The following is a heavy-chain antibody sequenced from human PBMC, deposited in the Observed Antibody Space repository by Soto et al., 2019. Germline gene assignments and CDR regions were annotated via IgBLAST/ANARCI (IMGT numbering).Heavy chain of an antibody. Sequence: ASVKVSCKASGYTFTSYAMHWVRQAPGQRLEWMGWINAGNGNTKYSQKFQGRVTITRDTSASTAYMELSSLRSEDTAVYYCAGDRGTFTIIVVVIKGEFDYWGQGTLVTVSS. CDR1: GYTFTSYA. D-gene: IGHD3-22*01. CDR2: INAGNGNT. J-gene: IGHJ4*02. CDR3: AGDRGTFTIIVVVIKGEFDY. V-gene: IGHV1-3*01.